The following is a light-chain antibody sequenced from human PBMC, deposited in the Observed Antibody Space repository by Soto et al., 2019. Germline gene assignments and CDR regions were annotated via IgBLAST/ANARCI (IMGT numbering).Light chain of an antibody. J-gene: IGKJ4*01. V-gene: IGKV1-27*01. CDR3: RQYNSAPRT. CDR1: RDINNY. CDR2: AAS. Sequence: QVTPSHCSMSASVESGDTGACQASRDINNYLAWYQQKPGKIPNLLIYAASTLQAGVPSRFSGSGSGTDSTLTISILQPEEAAAYSGRQYNSAPRTFGGGTKV.